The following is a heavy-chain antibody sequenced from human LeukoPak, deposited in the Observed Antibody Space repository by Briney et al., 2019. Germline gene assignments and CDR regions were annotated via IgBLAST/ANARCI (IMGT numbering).Heavy chain of an antibody. J-gene: IGHJ4*02. CDR2: INHSGST. CDR1: GGSISSGGYS. V-gene: IGHV4-30-2*01. D-gene: IGHD3-22*01. CDR3: ARGTYYYDSSRFGADY. Sequence: PSQTLSLTCAVSGGSISSGGYSWSWIRQPTGKGLEWIGEINHSGSTNYNPSLKSRVTISVDTSKNQFSLKLSSVTAADTAVYYCARGTYYYDSSRFGADYWGQGTLVTVSS.